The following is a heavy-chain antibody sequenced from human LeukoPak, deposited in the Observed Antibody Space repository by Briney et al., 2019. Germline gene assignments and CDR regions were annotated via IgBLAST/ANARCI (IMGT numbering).Heavy chain of an antibody. J-gene: IGHJ3*02. CDR1: GFTFNNAW. CDR3: TTAPCSTVTCHPDEAFDI. V-gene: IGHV3-15*05. CDR2: IKSKSDGGTT. Sequence: GGSLRLSCAGSGFTFNNAWMTWVRQAPGKGLEWVGRIKSKSDGGTTDYAEPVKGRFTISREDSKNTLYLQMNSLKSEDTAVYYCTTAPCSTVTCHPDEAFDIWGQGTMVTVSS. D-gene: IGHD2-2*01.